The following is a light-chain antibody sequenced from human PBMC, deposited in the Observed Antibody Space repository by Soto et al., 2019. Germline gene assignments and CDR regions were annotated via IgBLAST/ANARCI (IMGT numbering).Light chain of an antibody. Sequence: IQLTQSPSSLSASVGDRVTITCRASQGISSYLAWYQQQPGKAPKLLIYAASTLQSGVPSRFSGSGSGTDFTLTISSLQPEDFASYYCQQVKSYPLTFXQGTKVDIK. CDR3: QQVKSYPLT. J-gene: IGKJ1*01. CDR1: QGISSY. V-gene: IGKV1-9*01. CDR2: AAS.